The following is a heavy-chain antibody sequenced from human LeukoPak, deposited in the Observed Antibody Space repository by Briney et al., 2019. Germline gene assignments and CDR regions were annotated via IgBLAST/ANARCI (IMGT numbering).Heavy chain of an antibody. D-gene: IGHD2-8*02. J-gene: IGHJ6*02. CDR3: ARGTGVYYYYYGMDV. Sequence: PSETLSLTCTVSGGSISSYYWCWIRQPPGKGPEWIGYIYYSGSTNYNPSLKSRVTISVDTSKNQFSLKLSSVTAADTAVYYCARGTGVYYYYYGMDVWGQGTTVTVSS. CDR1: GGSISSYY. V-gene: IGHV4-59*01. CDR2: IYYSGST.